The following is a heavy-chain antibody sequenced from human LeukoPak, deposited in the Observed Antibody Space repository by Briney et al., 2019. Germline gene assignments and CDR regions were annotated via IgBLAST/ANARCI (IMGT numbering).Heavy chain of an antibody. J-gene: IGHJ3*02. D-gene: IGHD3-22*01. V-gene: IGHV3-23*01. Sequence: PGGSLRLSCAASGFTFSSYAMSWVRQAPGKGLEWVSAISGSGGSTYDADSVKGRFTISRDNSKNTLYLQMNSLRAEDTALYYCAKPSSGYTSFHIWGQGTMVTVSS. CDR2: ISGSGGST. CDR3: AKPSSGYTSFHI. CDR1: GFTFSSYA.